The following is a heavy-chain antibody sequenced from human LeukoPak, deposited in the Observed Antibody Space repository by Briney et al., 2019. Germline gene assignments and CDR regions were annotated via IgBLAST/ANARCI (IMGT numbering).Heavy chain of an antibody. Sequence: ASVKVSCKASGYTFTGYYMHWVGQAPGQGLEWMGWINPNSGGTNHAQKFQGRVTMTRDTSISTAYMELTSLRSDDTAVYYCASYASGYNWLKVWGQGTPVTVSS. CDR1: GYTFTGYY. CDR2: INPNSGGT. CDR3: ASYASGYNWLKV. J-gene: IGHJ5*02. V-gene: IGHV1-2*02. D-gene: IGHD2-2*01.